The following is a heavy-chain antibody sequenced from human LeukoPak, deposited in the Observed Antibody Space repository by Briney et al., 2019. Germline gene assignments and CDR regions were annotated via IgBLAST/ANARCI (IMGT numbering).Heavy chain of an antibody. CDR3: AKDPDYYGIDV. J-gene: IGHJ6*02. V-gene: IGHV3-9*01. Sequence: PGRSLTLACSTAGFTFDANAMGWARQAPGKGLECVSGLSRKSRSIGSADSLKGRFTLSRDTANNALYLLMNSLRAEVTALYYCAKDPDYYGIDVWGQGTTVTVSS. CDR2: LSRKSRSI. CDR1: GFTFDANA.